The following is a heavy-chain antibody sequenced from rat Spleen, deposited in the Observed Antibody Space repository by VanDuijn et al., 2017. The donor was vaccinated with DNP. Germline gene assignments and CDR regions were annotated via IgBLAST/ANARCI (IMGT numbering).Heavy chain of an antibody. Sequence: EVQLVESGGDLVQPGRSLRLSCVASGFTFSSYWVYWIRQAPGKGLECVASISTDGGRTYYGDSVKGRFTISRDNAKTSLYLQMDSLRSEDTATYYCARGSGTYYWYFDFWGPGTMVTVSS. D-gene: IGHD4-4*01. CDR1: GFTFSSYW. J-gene: IGHJ1*01. CDR2: ISTDGGRT. CDR3: ARGSGTYYWYFDF. V-gene: IGHV5-58*01.